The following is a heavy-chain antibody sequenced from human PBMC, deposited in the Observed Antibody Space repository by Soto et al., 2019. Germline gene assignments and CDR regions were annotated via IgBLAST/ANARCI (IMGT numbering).Heavy chain of an antibody. Sequence: SETLSLTCTVSGGSISSGGYYWSWIRQHPGKGLEWIGYIYYSGSTYYNPSLKSRVTISVDTSKNQFSLKLSSVTAADTAVYYCARGSEDYSDAYYYYAMDVWGQGTTVTVSS. V-gene: IGHV4-31*03. CDR2: IYYSGST. D-gene: IGHD4-17*01. CDR3: ARGSEDYSDAYYYYAMDV. J-gene: IGHJ6*02. CDR1: GGSISSGGYY.